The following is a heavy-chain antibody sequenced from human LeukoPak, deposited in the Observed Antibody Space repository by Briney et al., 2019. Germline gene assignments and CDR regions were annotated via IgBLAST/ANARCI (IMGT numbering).Heavy chain of an antibody. V-gene: IGHV1-2*02. J-gene: IGHJ4*02. CDR2: INPNSGGT. D-gene: IGHD6-13*01. CDR3: ARTPPRGAAAGTFDY. Sequence: GASVKVSCKASGYTFTGYYMHWVRQAPGQGLEWMGWINPNSGGTNYARKFQGRVTMTRDTSISTAYMELSRLRSDDTAVYYCARTPPRGAAAGTFDYWGQGTLVTVSS. CDR1: GYTFTGYY.